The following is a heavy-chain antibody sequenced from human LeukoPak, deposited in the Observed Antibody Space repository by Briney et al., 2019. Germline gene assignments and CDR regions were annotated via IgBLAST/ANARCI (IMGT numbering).Heavy chain of an antibody. J-gene: IGHJ3*02. CDR2: IWYDGSNK. D-gene: IGHD3-22*01. V-gene: IGHV3-33*06. CDR1: GFTFSSYG. CDR3: AKAGYAYDSSLGAFDI. Sequence: GGSLRLSCAASGFTFSSYGMHWVRQAPGKGLEWVAVIWYDGSNKYYADCVKGRFTISRDNSKNTLYLQMNSLRAEDTAVYYCAKAGYAYDSSLGAFDIWGQGTMVTVSS.